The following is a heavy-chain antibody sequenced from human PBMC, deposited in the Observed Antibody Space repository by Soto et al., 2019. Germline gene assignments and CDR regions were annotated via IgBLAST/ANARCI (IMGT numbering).Heavy chain of an antibody. Sequence: GGPLRLSCAASGFTLSSYWMHWVRQAPGKGLVWVSRINSDESSTSYADSVKGRFTISRDNAKNTLYLQMNSLRAEDTAVYYCARDRGVGLLWFGEGEDYWGQGTLVTVSS. CDR3: ARDRGVGLLWFGEGEDY. CDR1: GFTLSSYW. D-gene: IGHD3-10*01. V-gene: IGHV3-74*01. J-gene: IGHJ4*02. CDR2: INSDESST.